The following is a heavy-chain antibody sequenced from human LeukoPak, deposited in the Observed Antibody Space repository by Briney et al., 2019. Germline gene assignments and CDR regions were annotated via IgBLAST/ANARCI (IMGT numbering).Heavy chain of an antibody. CDR3: ANNVVPAPHGAFDI. J-gene: IGHJ3*02. Sequence: GGSLRLSCAASGFTFSSYAMHWVRQAPGKGLEWVAVISYDGSNKYYADSVKGRFTISRDNSKNTLYLQMNSLRAEDTAVYYCANNVVPAPHGAFDIWGQGTMVTVSS. CDR1: GFTFSSYA. D-gene: IGHD2-2*01. V-gene: IGHV3-30-3*01. CDR2: ISYDGSNK.